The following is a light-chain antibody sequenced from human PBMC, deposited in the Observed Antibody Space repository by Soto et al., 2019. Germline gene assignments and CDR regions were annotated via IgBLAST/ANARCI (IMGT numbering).Light chain of an antibody. CDR2: AAS. Sequence: DIQMTQSPSSLSASVGDRVTITRRASQDISNYLAWYQQRPGEVPKLLIYAASTLHSGVPSRFSGSGSGTDFTLTISSLQPEDAATYFCQKCNSPPPFTFGPGTKVDLK. CDR3: QKCNSPPPFT. J-gene: IGKJ3*01. CDR1: QDISNY. V-gene: IGKV1-27*01.